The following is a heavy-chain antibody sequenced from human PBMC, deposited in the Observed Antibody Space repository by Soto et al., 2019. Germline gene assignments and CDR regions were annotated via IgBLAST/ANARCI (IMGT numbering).Heavy chain of an antibody. J-gene: IGHJ4*02. CDR2: INAGNGNT. CDR1: GYTFTSYA. Sequence: ASVKVSCKASGYTFTSYAMHWVRQAPGQRLEWMGWINAGNGNTKYSQKFQGRVTITRDTSASTAYMELSSLRSEDTAVYYCARVKYYGSGSYYNGVFDYWGQGTLVTVSS. V-gene: IGHV1-3*01. CDR3: ARVKYYGSGSYYNGVFDY. D-gene: IGHD3-10*01.